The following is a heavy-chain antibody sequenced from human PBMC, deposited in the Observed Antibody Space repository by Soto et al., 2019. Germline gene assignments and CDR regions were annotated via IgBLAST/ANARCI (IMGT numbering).Heavy chain of an antibody. Sequence: QVQLVQSGAEVKEPGSSVKVSCKASGGTFSSYSISWVRQAPGQGLEWMGGIIPILGTPQYARKFQGRVTMTADDSTTTAYMELSRLRSDDTAVYYFETRLSISGVVMSWFDPWGRGSLVTVSS. J-gene: IGHJ5*01. D-gene: IGHD3-3*01. V-gene: IGHV1-69*01. CDR3: ETRLSISGVVMSWFDP. CDR2: IIPILGTP. CDR1: GGTFSSYS.